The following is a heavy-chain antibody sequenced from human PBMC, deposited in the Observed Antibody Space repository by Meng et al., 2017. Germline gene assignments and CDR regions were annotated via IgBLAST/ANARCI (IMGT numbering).Heavy chain of an antibody. V-gene: IGHV1-69*06. Sequence: KVSCKASGGTFSSYAISWVRQAPGQGLEWMGGIIPIFGTANYAQKFQGRVMITADKSTSTAYMELSSLRSEDTAVYYCARAVYCSGGSCYSPVPPYYYYYGMDVWGQGTTVTVSS. CDR2: IIPIFGTA. D-gene: IGHD2-15*01. CDR3: ARAVYCSGGSCYSPVPPYYYYYGMDV. J-gene: IGHJ6*02. CDR1: GGTFSSYA.